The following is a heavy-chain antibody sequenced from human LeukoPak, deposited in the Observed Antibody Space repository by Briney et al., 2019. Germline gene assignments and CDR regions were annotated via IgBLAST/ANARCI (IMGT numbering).Heavy chain of an antibody. CDR1: GFTFSSYE. J-gene: IGHJ5*02. D-gene: IGHD4-17*01. Sequence: PGGSLRLSCAASGFTFSSYEMNWVRQAPGKGLEWVSYISSSGSTIYYADSVKGRFTISRDNAKNSLYLQMNCLRAEDTAVYYCARDGVGNHGDYVLGGNWFDPWGQGTLVTVSS. CDR2: ISSSGSTI. CDR3: ARDGVGNHGDYVLGGNWFDP. V-gene: IGHV3-48*03.